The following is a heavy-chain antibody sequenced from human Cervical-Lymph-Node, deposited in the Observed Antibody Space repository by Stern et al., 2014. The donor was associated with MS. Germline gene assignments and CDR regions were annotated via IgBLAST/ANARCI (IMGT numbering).Heavy chain of an antibody. CDR3: AKDISERHYYFDS. V-gene: IGHV3-9*01. D-gene: IGHD3-16*02. CDR2: ISWNSNNI. CDR1: GFPLDACA. Sequence: VHLVESGGGSVQPARSLTLSCAVSGFPLDACAMHWVRQAPGQGLEWVSGISWNSNNIGYADSVRGRFTISRDNAKNSLYLQMNGLRPEDTALYYCAKDISERHYYFDSWGEGTLVTVSS. J-gene: IGHJ4*02.